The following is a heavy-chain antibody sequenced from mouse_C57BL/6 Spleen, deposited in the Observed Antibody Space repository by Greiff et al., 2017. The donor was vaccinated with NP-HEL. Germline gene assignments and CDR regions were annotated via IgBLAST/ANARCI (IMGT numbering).Heavy chain of an antibody. D-gene: IGHD1-1*01. J-gene: IGHJ4*01. Sequence: QVQLKQSGAELMKPGASVKLSCKATGYTFTGYWIEWVKQRPGHGLEWIGEILPGSGSTNYNEKFKGKATFTADTSSNTAYMQLSSLTTEDSAIYYCARGLVTTVVGYYAMDYWGQGTSVTVSS. CDR2: ILPGSGST. CDR3: ARGLVTTVVGYYAMDY. V-gene: IGHV1-9*01. CDR1: GYTFTGYW.